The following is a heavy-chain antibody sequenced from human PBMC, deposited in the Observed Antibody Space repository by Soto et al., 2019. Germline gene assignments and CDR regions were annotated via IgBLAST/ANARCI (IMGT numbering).Heavy chain of an antibody. V-gene: IGHV1-2*02. CDR1: GYTFTGHY. CDR2: IGPETGAT. CDR3: GRGRSGQIVVFY. D-gene: IGHD1-26*01. J-gene: IGHJ4*02. Sequence: ASVKFSCKASGYTFTGHYIHWVRQAPEQGPEWMGEIGPETGATRYAQKFQGRVTMTRDMSITTVYMELNNLSPDDTAVYYCGRGRSGQIVVFYWGQGTPVTVSS.